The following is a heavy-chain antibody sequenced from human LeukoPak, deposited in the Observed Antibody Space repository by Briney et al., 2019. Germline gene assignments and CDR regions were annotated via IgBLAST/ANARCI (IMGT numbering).Heavy chain of an antibody. Sequence: GGSLRLSCAASGFTVSSNYMSWVRQAPGKGLEWVSVIYSGGSTYYADSVKGRFTISRDNSKNTLYLQMNSLRAEDTAVYYCARGSGGYGDYWFDAVDYWGQGTLVTVSS. CDR1: GFTVSSNY. CDR2: IYSGGST. V-gene: IGHV3-66*01. D-gene: IGHD4-17*01. CDR3: ARGSGGYGDYWFDAVDY. J-gene: IGHJ4*02.